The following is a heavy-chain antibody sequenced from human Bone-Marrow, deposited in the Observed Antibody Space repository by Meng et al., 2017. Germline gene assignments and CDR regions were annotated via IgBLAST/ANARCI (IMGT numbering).Heavy chain of an antibody. CDR2: ISSSGRYI. J-gene: IGHJ4*02. D-gene: IGHD5-18*01. V-gene: IGHV3-11*04. CDR3: ARGQDTPMVSPDY. CDR1: GFTFSDYY. Sequence: QVELVESGGGLVKPGGSLRLSCAASGFTFSDYYMSWIRQAPGKGLEWVSYISSSGRYIYYADSVKGRFTISRDNAENSLYLQMTTLRGEDTAIYFCARGQDTPMVSPDYWGQGTLVTVSS.